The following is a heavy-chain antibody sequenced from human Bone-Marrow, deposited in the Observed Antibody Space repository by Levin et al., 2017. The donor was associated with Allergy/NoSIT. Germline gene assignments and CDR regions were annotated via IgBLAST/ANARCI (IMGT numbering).Heavy chain of an antibody. CDR3: ARDRYGDYSTYFDH. CDR2: INQDGSEM. CDR1: GFTFTFNAYY. V-gene: IGHV3-7*01. J-gene: IGHJ4*02. Sequence: QSGGSLRLSCAASGFTFTFNAYYMSWVRQAPGRGLEWVANINQDGSEMHYVDSVKGRFTISRDNAKKSLFLQMNSLRAEDTAVYYCARDRYGDYSTYFDHWGQGTLVTVSS. D-gene: IGHD4-17*01.